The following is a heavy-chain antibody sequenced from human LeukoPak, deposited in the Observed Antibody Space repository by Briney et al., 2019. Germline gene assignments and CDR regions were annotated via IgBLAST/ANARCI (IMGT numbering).Heavy chain of an antibody. J-gene: IGHJ4*02. Sequence: GGSLRLSCAASGFTFSGFWMSWVRQTPGKGLEWVASIKQDGSVKHYVDSVKGRFTVSRDNAKNSLYLQTNSLRADDTAVYYCARLWGDVTIFDYWGQGTLVTVSS. V-gene: IGHV3-7*01. D-gene: IGHD3-10*01. CDR2: IKQDGSVK. CDR3: ARLWGDVTIFDY. CDR1: GFTFSGFW.